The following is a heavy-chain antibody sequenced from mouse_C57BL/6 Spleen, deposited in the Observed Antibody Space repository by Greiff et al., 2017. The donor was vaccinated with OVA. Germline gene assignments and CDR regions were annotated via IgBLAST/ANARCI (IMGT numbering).Heavy chain of an antibody. CDR3: ARHLLWDWFAY. J-gene: IGHJ3*01. CDR2: ISGGGGNT. Sequence: EVKLMESGGGLVKPGGSLKLSCAASGFTFSSYTMSWVRQTPEKRLEWVATISGGGGNTYYPDSVKGRFTISRDNAKNTLYLQLSSLRSEDTALYYCARHLLWDWFAYWGQGTLVTVSA. D-gene: IGHD2-10*01. CDR1: GFTFSSYT. V-gene: IGHV5-9*01.